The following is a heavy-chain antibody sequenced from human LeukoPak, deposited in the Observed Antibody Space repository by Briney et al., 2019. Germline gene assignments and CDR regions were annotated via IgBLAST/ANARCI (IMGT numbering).Heavy chain of an antibody. D-gene: IGHD2-8*01. CDR2: MNPNSGNT. CDR1: GYTFTSYD. V-gene: IGHV1-8*03. CDR3: ARAPSYYIVLMVYAFSHPFYFDY. J-gene: IGHJ4*02. Sequence: ASVKVSCKASGYTFTSYDINWVRQATGQGLEWMGMMNPNSGNTGYAQKFQGRVTITRNTSISTAYMELSSLRSEDTAVYYCARAPSYYIVLMVYAFSHPFYFDYWGQGTLVTVSS.